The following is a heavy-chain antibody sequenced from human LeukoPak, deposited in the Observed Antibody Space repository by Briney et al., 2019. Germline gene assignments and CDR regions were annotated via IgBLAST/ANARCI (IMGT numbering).Heavy chain of an antibody. D-gene: IGHD2-2*03. J-gene: IGHJ5*02. Sequence: PGGSLRPSCAASGFTFSSYSMNWVRQAPGKGLEWVSYISSSSSTIYYADSVKGRFTISRDNAKNSLYLQMNSLRAEDTAVYYCARGPLGIVVVPAAPAWGQGTLVTVSS. CDR2: ISSSSSTI. CDR1: GFTFSSYS. V-gene: IGHV3-48*01. CDR3: ARGPLGIVVVPAAPA.